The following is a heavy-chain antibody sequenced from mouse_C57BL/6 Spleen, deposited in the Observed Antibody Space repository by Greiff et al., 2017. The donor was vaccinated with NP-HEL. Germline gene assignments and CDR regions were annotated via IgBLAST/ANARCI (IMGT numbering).Heavy chain of an antibody. Sequence: VQLQQSGVELVRPGASVTLSCKASGYTFTDYEMHWVKQTPVHGLEWIGAIDPETGGTAYNQKFKGKAILTADKSSSTAYMELRSLTSEDSAVYYCTRESDYYGSSSAWFAYWGQGTLVTVSA. CDR3: TRESDYYGSSSAWFAY. CDR2: IDPETGGT. J-gene: IGHJ3*01. V-gene: IGHV1-15*01. CDR1: GYTFTDYE. D-gene: IGHD1-1*01.